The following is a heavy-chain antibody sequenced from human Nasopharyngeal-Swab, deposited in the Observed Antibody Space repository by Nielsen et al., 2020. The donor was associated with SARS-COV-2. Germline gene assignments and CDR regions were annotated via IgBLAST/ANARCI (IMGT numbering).Heavy chain of an antibody. Sequence: GESLKISCAASGFTFGSYSMNWVRQAQGRGLERVSYISSSSSTIYYADSVKGRFTISRDNAKNSLYLQMNSLRAEDTAVYYCAKDRYCSGGACYFNGFDYWGQGTLVTVSS. D-gene: IGHD2-15*01. CDR3: AKDRYCSGGACYFNGFDY. CDR2: ISSSSSTI. J-gene: IGHJ4*02. V-gene: IGHV3-48*01. CDR1: GFTFGSYS.